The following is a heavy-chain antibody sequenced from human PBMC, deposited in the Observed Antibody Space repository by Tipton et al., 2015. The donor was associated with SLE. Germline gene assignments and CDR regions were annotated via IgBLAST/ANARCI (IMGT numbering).Heavy chain of an antibody. Sequence: TLSLTCTVSGDSISNHYWSWIRQPPGKGLEWIGYVYYGGSTNYNPSLKSRVTISLDRSKNQFSLNLRSVTAADTAVYFCAKSGGSGYNFWGQGILVTVSS. CDR1: GDSISNHY. CDR2: VYYGGST. D-gene: IGHD5-12*01. V-gene: IGHV4-59*08. CDR3: AKSGGSGYNF. J-gene: IGHJ4*02.